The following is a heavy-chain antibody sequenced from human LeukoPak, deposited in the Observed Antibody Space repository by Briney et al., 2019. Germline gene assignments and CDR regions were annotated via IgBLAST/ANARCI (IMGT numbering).Heavy chain of an antibody. J-gene: IGHJ4*02. CDR3: ARASSSQLLWFGELIDY. V-gene: IGHV1-18*01. Sequence: ASVKVSCKASGYTFTSYGISWVRQAPGQGLEWMGWISAYNGNTNYAQKLQGRVTMTTDTSTSKAYMELRSLRSDDTAVYYCARASSSQLLWFGELIDYWGQGTLVTVSS. CDR2: ISAYNGNT. CDR1: GYTFTSYG. D-gene: IGHD3-10*01.